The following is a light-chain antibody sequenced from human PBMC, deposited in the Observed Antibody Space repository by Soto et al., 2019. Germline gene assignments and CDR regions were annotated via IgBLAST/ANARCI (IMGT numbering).Light chain of an antibody. CDR1: QSVSSSY. V-gene: IGKV3-20*01. CDR2: SAP. Sequence: EIVMAQSPCTLSLSLGDRATLSCRASQSVSSSYLAWYQQKPGQAPRHLVYSAPSSATCIPDRFSASRSWTDITLAISGQEPENYAVHPCHHSDSPPTFGQGTKVDI. CDR3: HHSDSPPT. J-gene: IGKJ2*01.